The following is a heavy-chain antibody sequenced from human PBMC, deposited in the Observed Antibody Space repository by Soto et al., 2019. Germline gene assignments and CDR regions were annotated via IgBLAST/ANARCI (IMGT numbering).Heavy chain of an antibody. Sequence: TSISFAVHRVLKDPDKGLEWVAVISYDGSNKYYADSVKGRFTISRDNSKNTLYLQMNSLRAEDTAVYYCARDLVMGSSSWLYYYYYGMDVWGQGTTVTVSS. J-gene: IGHJ6*02. CDR1: TSISFA. D-gene: IGHD6-13*01. CDR2: ISYDGSNK. CDR3: ARDLVMGSSSWLYYYYYGMDV. V-gene: IGHV3-30-3*01.